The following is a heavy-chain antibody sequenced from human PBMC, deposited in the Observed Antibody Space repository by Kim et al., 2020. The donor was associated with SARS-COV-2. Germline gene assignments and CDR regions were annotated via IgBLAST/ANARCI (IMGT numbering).Heavy chain of an antibody. V-gene: IGHV3-11*01. D-gene: IGHD6-13*01. CDR3: SRDSRRVDY. CDR1: GFTFSDYY. J-gene: IGHJ4*02. CDR2: ISGSGSDI. Sequence: GGSLRLSCAASGFTFSDYYMTWIRQAPGRGLEWVSYISGSGSDINYADSVKGRFTISRDNAKNSLYLQMNSLRVEDTAVYYCSRDSRRVDYWGQGTLVTVSS.